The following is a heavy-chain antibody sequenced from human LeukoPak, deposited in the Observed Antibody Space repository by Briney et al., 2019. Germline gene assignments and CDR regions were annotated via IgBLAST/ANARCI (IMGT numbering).Heavy chain of an antibody. V-gene: IGHV4-61*01. J-gene: IGHJ1*01. CDR2: IYYSGNT. D-gene: IGHD5-12*01. CDR3: AGQYSGYDSGAEYFQH. CDR1: GGSVSSGSYY. Sequence: PSETLSLTCTVSGGSVSSGSYYWSWIRQPPGKGLEWHGYIYYSGNTNYNPSLKSRVTLSVDTSKNQFSLKLSSVTAADTAVYYCAGQYSGYDSGAEYFQHWGQGTLVTVPS.